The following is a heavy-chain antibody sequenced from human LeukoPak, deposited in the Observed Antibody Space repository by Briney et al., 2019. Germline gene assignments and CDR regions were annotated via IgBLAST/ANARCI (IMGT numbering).Heavy chain of an antibody. CDR2: ISSSSSTI. Sequence: PGGSLRLSCAASGFTFSSHSMNWVRQAPGKGLEWVSYISSSSSTIYYADSVKGRFTISRDNAKNSLYLQMNSLRAEDTAVYYCARDSSNYPADAFDIWGQGTMVTVSS. CDR1: GFTFSSHS. V-gene: IGHV3-48*01. J-gene: IGHJ3*02. CDR3: ARDSSNYPADAFDI. D-gene: IGHD5-24*01.